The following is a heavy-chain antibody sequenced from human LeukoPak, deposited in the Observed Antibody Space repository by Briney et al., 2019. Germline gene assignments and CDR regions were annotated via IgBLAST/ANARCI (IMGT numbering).Heavy chain of an antibody. CDR1: GYTFTSYH. D-gene: IGHD1-26*01. J-gene: IGHJ5*02. V-gene: IGHV1-46*01. CDR2: INPTGGST. CDR3: ARDNSVGDNAWWFDP. Sequence: ASVKVSCKASGYTFTSYHMHWVRQAPGQGLEWMGLINPTGGSTGYAQKFQGRVTMTRDMSTSTDYMELSSLRSEDTAIYYCARDNSVGDNAWWFDPWGQGTLVTVSS.